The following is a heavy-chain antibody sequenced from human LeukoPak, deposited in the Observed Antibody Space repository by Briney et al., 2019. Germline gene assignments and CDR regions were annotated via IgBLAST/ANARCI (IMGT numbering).Heavy chain of an antibody. J-gene: IGHJ4*02. CDR1: GYTFTSYD. CDR2: MNPNSGNT. V-gene: IGHV1-8*01. Sequence: ASVKVSCKASGYTFTSYDINWVRQATGQGLEWMGWMNPNSGNTGYAQKFQGRVTMTRNTSISTAYMELSSLRSEDTAVYYCARVQKVWGAPTFVFWGQGTLVTVSS. CDR3: ARVQKVWGAPTFVF. D-gene: IGHD3-16*01.